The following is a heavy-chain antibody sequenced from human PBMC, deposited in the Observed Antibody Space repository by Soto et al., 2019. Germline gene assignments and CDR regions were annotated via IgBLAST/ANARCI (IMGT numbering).Heavy chain of an antibody. CDR1: GFTFSSYW. J-gene: IGHJ4*02. CDR3: ARESPLLWFGELPYF. CDR2: INSDGSST. Sequence: PGGSLRLSCAASGFTFSSYWMHWVRQAPGKGLVWVSRINSDGSSTSYADSVKGRFTISRDNAKNTLYLQMNSLRAEDTAVYYCARESPLLWFGELPYFWGQGTLVTVSS. V-gene: IGHV3-74*01. D-gene: IGHD3-10*01.